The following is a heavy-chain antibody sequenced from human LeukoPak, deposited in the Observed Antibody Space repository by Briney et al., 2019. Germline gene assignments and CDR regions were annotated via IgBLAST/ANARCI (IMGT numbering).Heavy chain of an antibody. D-gene: IGHD3-10*01. Sequence: SETLSLTCAVSRGSISSYYWSWIRRSPGKGLECIGYTYYDGSTNYNPSLKSRATISLDTSKNQFSLRLSSVTAADTAVYYCASLGDSGSWNFGYWGQGALVTVSS. V-gene: IGHV4-59*01. CDR1: RGSISSYY. J-gene: IGHJ4*02. CDR3: ASLGDSGSWNFGY. CDR2: TYYDGST.